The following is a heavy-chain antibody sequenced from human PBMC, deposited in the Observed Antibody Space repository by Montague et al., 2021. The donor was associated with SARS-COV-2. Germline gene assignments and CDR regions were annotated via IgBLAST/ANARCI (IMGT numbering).Heavy chain of an antibody. V-gene: IGHV4-4*02. CDR3: GGKGSGRSDLAY. CDR1: GDSISTYNW. CDR2: IYHTGST. J-gene: IGHJ4*02. D-gene: IGHD1-26*01. Sequence: SETLSLTCVVSGDSISTYNWWSWVRLPPGKGLEWVGEIYHTGSTNYKPSLKSRVSMSVDKSCNQFSLRLTSVTAADTAIYYCGGKGSGRSDLAYWGQGTLVTVSS.